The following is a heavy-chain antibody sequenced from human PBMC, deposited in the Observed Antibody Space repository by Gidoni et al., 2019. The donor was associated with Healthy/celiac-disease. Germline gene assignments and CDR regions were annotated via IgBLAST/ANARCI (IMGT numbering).Heavy chain of an antibody. D-gene: IGHD3-16*01. Sequence: EVQLLESGGGWVQPGGARRRSCAASGVTVTSYSMRWVRQAPGKGLEWVSAISGSGGSTYYADSVTCRFTTSRDNSTNSLYLHMNSLRPEDTAVYYWEKELFFHRYAYVWGSPFDYWGQGTLVTVSS. CDR3: EKELFFHRYAYVWGSPFDY. J-gene: IGHJ4*02. CDR1: GVTVTSYS. CDR2: ISGSGGST. V-gene: IGHV3-23*01.